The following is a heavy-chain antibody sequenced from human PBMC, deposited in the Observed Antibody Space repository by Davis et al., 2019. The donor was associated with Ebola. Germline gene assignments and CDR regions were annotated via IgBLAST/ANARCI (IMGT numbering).Heavy chain of an antibody. V-gene: IGHV1-46*01. CDR2: INPNGGGT. D-gene: IGHD3-22*01. J-gene: IGHJ3*02. Sequence: AASVKVSCKASGYTFTSYYMHWVRQAPGQGLEWMGIINPNGGGTTYAQKFQGRVTMTRDTSTSTVYMELSSLRSEDTAVYYCARAAYYYDSSGYYHSAFDIWGQGTMVTVSS. CDR3: ARAAYYYDSSGYYHSAFDI. CDR1: GYTFTSYY.